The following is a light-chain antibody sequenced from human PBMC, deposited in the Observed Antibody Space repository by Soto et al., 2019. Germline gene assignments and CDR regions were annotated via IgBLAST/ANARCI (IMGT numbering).Light chain of an antibody. V-gene: IGKV3-15*01. CDR1: QSVGNN. CDR2: ATS. Sequence: EIVLTQSPATLSVSPGERATLSCRASQSVGNNFAWYQQKPGQAPRLLIFATSTRATGVPARFSGSGSGTEFTLTISSLQSEDFAVYYCQQYNNWPRTFGQGTKVEIK. CDR3: QQYNNWPRT. J-gene: IGKJ1*01.